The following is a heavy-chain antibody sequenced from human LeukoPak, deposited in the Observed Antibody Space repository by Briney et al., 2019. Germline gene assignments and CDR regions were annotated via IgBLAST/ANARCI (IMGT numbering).Heavy chain of an antibody. D-gene: IGHD2-2*01. CDR1: GGSISSYY. Sequence: PSETLSLTCTVPGGSISSYYWSWIRQPPGKGLEWIGDIYYSGSTNYNPSLKSRVTISVDTSKNRFSLKLSSVTAADTAVYYCARTNYCGSTSCRYFDYWGQGTLVTVSS. V-gene: IGHV4-59*01. CDR3: ARTNYCGSTSCRYFDY. J-gene: IGHJ4*02. CDR2: IYYSGST.